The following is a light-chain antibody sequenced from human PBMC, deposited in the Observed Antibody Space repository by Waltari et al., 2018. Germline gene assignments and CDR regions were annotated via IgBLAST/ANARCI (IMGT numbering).Light chain of an antibody. J-gene: IGLJ1*01. CDR1: SSHIGSNP. CDR2: KSF. Sequence: QSILTQPPSASGPPGQRVTFPCSGNSSHIGSNPLTWYQHLPGTAPNLLIYKSFQRHSGVPDRFSGAKSGTSASLAISGLQSEDEADYYCAVWDDSLNGHIFGTGTKVTVL. CDR3: AVWDDSLNGHI. V-gene: IGLV1-44*01.